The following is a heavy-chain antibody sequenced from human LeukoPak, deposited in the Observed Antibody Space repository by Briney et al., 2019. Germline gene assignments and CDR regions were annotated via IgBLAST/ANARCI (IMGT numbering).Heavy chain of an antibody. CDR3: AKVGCGSGYCAFDY. Sequence: PGGSLRLSCVASGPTFSSYGMHWVRQAPGKGLEWEAVISYDGSNIYYAASVKGRFTISRDNSKNTLYLQMNSLRAEDTAVYYCAKVGCGSGYCAFDYWGQGTLVTVSS. V-gene: IGHV3-30*18. D-gene: IGHD3-22*01. CDR1: GPTFSSYG. CDR2: ISYDGSNI. J-gene: IGHJ4*02.